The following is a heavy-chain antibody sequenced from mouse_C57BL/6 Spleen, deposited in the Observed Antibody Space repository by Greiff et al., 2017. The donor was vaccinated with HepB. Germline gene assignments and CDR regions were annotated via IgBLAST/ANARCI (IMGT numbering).Heavy chain of an antibody. J-gene: IGHJ3*01. CDR1: GYAFRSSW. CDR3: AIYDYDGGAWFAY. V-gene: IGHV1-82*01. D-gene: IGHD2-4*01. CDR2: IYPGDGDT. Sequence: QVQLQQSGPELVKPGASVKISCKASGYAFRSSWMNWVKQRPGKGLEWIGRIYPGDGDTNYNGKFKGKATLTADKSSSTAYMQLSSLTSEDSAVYFCAIYDYDGGAWFAYWGQGTLVTVSA.